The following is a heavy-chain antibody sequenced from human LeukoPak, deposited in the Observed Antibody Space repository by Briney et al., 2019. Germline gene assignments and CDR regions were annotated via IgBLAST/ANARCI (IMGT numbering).Heavy chain of an antibody. D-gene: IGHD2-15*01. Sequence: PGGSLRLSCAASGFTLSSYVMTWVRQAPGKGLEWVSGISGSGGSTYYADPVKGRFTISRDNSNNTLYLQMNSLRAEDTAVYYWAKGSEGGVGCYPGGGLDYWGQGTLVTVSS. CDR1: GFTLSSYV. CDR3: AKGSEGGVGCYPGGGLDY. V-gene: IGHV3-23*01. CDR2: ISGSGGST. J-gene: IGHJ4*02.